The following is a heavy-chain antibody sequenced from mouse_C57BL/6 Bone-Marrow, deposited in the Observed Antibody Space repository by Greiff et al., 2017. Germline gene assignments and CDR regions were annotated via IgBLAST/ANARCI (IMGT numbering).Heavy chain of an antibody. V-gene: IGHV5-17*01. D-gene: IGHD1-1*01. CDR2: ISSGSSTI. CDR3: ARDYYYGSSPFAY. CDR1: GFTFSDYG. Sequence: EVQRVESGGGLVKPGGSLKLSCAASGFTFSDYGMHWVRQAPETGLEWVAYISSGSSTIYYADTVKGRFTISRDNAKNTLFLQMTSLRSEDTAMYYCARDYYYGSSPFAYWGQGTLVTVSA. J-gene: IGHJ3*01.